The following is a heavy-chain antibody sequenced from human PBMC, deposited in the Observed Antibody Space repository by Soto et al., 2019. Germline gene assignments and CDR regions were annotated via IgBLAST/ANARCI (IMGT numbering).Heavy chain of an antibody. V-gene: IGHV1-2*02. J-gene: IGHJ3*02. D-gene: IGHD3-3*01. Sequence: QLHLVQSGAVVKKPGASVTVSCSASGYPVTAYYMHWVRQAPGRGLEWMGGINPATGAAKYTQTFGGRVTMTRDTSTSTVFMELSGLTSEDTAVFYWARGGGVGVAGSAAFDMWGQGTLVTVSS. CDR2: INPATGAA. CDR1: GYPVTAYY. CDR3: ARGGGVGVAGSAAFDM.